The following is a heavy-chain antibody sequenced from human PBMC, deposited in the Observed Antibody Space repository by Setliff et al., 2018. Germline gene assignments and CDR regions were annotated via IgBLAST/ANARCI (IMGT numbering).Heavy chain of an antibody. CDR2: IFTSGST. D-gene: IGHD3-9*01. V-gene: IGHV4-4*09. CDR1: GDSISRYY. Sequence: PSETLSLTCTVSGDSISRYYWSWIRQPPGKGLEWIGYIFTSGSTQYNPSLKSRATISRDTSSNQFSLKLFSVTAADTAVYYCAHSTTFDLHHDYWGQGALVTVSS. J-gene: IGHJ4*02. CDR3: AHSTTFDLHHDY.